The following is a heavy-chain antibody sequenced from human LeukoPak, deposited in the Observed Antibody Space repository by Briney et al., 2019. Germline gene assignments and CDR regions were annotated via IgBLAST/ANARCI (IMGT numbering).Heavy chain of an antibody. CDR3: ARDGLGDYDLFDP. D-gene: IGHD4-17*01. Sequence: SQTLSLTCAVSGGSISSGGYSWSWIRQPPGKGLEWIGYIYHSGSTYYNPSLKSRVTISVDRSKNQFSLKLNSVTAADTAVYYCARDGLGDYDLFDPWGQGTLVTVSS. CDR2: IYHSGST. CDR1: GGSISSGGYS. J-gene: IGHJ5*02. V-gene: IGHV4-30-2*01.